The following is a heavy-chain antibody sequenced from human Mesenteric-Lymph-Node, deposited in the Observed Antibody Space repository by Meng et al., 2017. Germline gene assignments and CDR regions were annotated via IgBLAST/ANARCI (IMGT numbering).Heavy chain of an antibody. V-gene: IGHV3-7*01. J-gene: IGHJ4*02. D-gene: IGHD3-10*01. Sequence: GESLKISCAASGFAFSGNWMTWVRQVPGKGLEWVACLNQDGSAKYYLDSVKGRFTISRDNVKNSLYLQMNSLRAEDTAVYYCARDWGVITMVRGVIDYWGQGTLVTVSS. CDR1: GFAFSGNW. CDR3: ARDWGVITMVRGVIDY. CDR2: LNQDGSAK.